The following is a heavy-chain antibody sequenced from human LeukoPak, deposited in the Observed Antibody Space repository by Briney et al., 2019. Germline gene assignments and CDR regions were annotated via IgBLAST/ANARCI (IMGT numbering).Heavy chain of an antibody. Sequence: GGSLRLSCATSGFTFSSYAMTWVRQAPGKGLEWVSAIRGDGATKFYADSVKGRFTVSRDNSKNTLYLQMNSLRAEDTAVYYCAKDQYRDYFRGADYWGQGTLVTVSS. CDR3: AKDQYRDYFRGADY. D-gene: IGHD2/OR15-2a*01. J-gene: IGHJ4*02. CDR2: IRGDGATK. CDR1: GFTFSSYA. V-gene: IGHV3-23*01.